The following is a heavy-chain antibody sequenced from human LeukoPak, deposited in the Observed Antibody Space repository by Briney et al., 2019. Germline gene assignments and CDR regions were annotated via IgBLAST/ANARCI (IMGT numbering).Heavy chain of an antibody. V-gene: IGHV4-59*11. CDR1: GGSISSHY. D-gene: IGHD3-3*01. CDR3: ARGYYDFWSGYYTEYYFDY. J-gene: IGHJ4*02. CDR2: IYYSGST. Sequence: PSETLSLTCTVSGGSISSHYWSWIRQPPGKGLEWIGYIYYSGSTNYNPSLKSRVTISVDTSKNQFSLELSSVTAADTAVYYCARGYYDFWSGYYTEYYFDYWGQGTLVTVSS.